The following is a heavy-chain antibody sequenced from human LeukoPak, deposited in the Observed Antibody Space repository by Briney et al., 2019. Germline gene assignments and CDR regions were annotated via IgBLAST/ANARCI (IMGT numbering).Heavy chain of an antibody. CDR1: GFTFSSYE. Sequence: GGSLRLSCAASGFTFSSYEMNWVRQAPGKGLEWVSYISSSGSTIYYADSVKGRFTISRDNSKNSLYLQMNSLRAEDTAVYYCAGQLQEGFDYWGQGTLVTVSS. CDR2: ISSSGSTI. V-gene: IGHV3-48*03. J-gene: IGHJ4*02. CDR3: AGQLQEGFDY. D-gene: IGHD2-2*01.